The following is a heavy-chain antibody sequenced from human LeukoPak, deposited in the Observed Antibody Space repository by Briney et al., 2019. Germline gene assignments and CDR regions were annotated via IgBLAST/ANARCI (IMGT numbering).Heavy chain of an antibody. CDR3: ARARYCSSTSCYLVPRFSYYYYYMDV. D-gene: IGHD2-2*01. Sequence: ASVTVSCKASGYTFTSYDINWVRQAPGQGLEWMGWMNPNSGNTGYAQKFQGRVTMTRNTSISTAYMELSSLRSEDTAVHYCARARYCSSTSCYLVPRFSYYYYYMDVWGKGTTVTVSS. CDR1: GYTFTSYD. V-gene: IGHV1-8*01. CDR2: MNPNSGNT. J-gene: IGHJ6*03.